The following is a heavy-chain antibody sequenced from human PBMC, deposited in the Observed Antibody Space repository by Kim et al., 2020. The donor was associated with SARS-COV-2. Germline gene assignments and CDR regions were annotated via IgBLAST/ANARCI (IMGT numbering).Heavy chain of an antibody. CDR3: ARDRKYSSGYTESYYYYGMDV. CDR1: GFTFSSYS. CDR2: ISSSSSYI. D-gene: IGHD6-19*01. Sequence: GGSLRLSCAASGFTFSSYSMNWVRQAPGKGLEWVSSISSSSSYIYYADSVKGRFTISRDNAKNSLYLQMNSLRAEDTAVYYCARDRKYSSGYTESYYYYGMDVWGQGTTVTVSS. J-gene: IGHJ6*02. V-gene: IGHV3-21*01.